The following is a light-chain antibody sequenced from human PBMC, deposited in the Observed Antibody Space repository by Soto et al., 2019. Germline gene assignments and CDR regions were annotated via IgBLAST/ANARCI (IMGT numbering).Light chain of an antibody. CDR2: EVT. J-gene: IGLJ1*01. CDR1: FSNVGGYDY. Sequence: QSALTQPASVSGSPGQSIAISCPAPFSNVGGYDYVSWYQQHPDKAPKLMIYEVTKRPSGVSNRFSGSKSGNTASLTISGLQPEDEADYYCSSHTSGSTRVFGSGTKLTVL. V-gene: IGLV2-14*01. CDR3: SSHTSGSTRV.